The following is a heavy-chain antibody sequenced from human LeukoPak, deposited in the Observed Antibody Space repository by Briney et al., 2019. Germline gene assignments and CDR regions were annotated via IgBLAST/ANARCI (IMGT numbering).Heavy chain of an antibody. J-gene: IGHJ4*02. CDR2: IYSGGGT. D-gene: IGHD3-22*01. CDR3: ARGGDTLIPYY. Sequence: PGGSLRLSCAASGFTVSSNYMTWVRPAPGRGLDWVSVIYSGGGTYYADSVKDRFTISRDTSKNTLYLQMNSLKAEDTAVYYCARGGDTLIPYYWGQGTLVTVSS. CDR1: GFTVSSNY. V-gene: IGHV3-53*01.